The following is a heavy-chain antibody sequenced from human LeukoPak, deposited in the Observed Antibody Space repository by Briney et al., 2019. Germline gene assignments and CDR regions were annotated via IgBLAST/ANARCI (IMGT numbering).Heavy chain of an antibody. CDR3: ARDSIPVGATLFDY. CDR1: GFTFSSYA. V-gene: IGHV3-30*01. CDR2: ISYDGSNK. J-gene: IGHJ4*02. Sequence: GRSLRLSCAASGFTFSSYAMHWVRQAPGKGLEWVAVISYDGSNKYYADSVKGRFTISRDNSKNTLYLQMNSLRAEDTAVYYCARDSIPVGATLFDYWGQGTLVTVSS. D-gene: IGHD1-26*01.